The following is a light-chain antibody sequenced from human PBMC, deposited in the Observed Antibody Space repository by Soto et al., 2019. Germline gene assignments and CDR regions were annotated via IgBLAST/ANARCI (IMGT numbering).Light chain of an antibody. J-gene: IGKJ2*01. V-gene: IGKV3-20*01. Sequence: EIVLTQSPGTLSLSPGERATLSCRASQSVSSSYLAWYQQKPGQAPRLLNYGASSRATGIPDRFSGSWSGTVFPLTISRLEPEDFAVYYCQHYGSSSYTFGQGTKLEIK. CDR2: GAS. CDR1: QSVSSSY. CDR3: QHYGSSSYT.